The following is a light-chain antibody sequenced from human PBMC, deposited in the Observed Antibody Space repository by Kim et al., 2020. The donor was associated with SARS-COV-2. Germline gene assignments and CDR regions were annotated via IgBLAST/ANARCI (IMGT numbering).Light chain of an antibody. CDR2: VSSDGSH. J-gene: IGLJ3*02. CDR3: QTWGTGFQV. CDR1: SGHNNYA. Sequence: QPVLTQSPSVSASLGSSVKLTCTLSSGHNNYAIAWHQQQSETGPRFLMKVSSDGSHNKGDGVPDRFSGSSSGAERYLTIASLRSEDEADYYCQTWGTGFQVFGGGTQLTVL. V-gene: IGLV4-69*01.